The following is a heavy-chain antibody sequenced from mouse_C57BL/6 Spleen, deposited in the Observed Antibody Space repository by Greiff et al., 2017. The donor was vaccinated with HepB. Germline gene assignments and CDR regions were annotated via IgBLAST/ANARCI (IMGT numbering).Heavy chain of an antibody. CDR2: IYPGDGDT. V-gene: IGHV1-82*01. Sequence: QVQLKQSGPELVKPGASVKISCKASGYAFSSSWMNWVKQRPGKGLEWIGRIYPGDGDTNYNGKFKGKATRTADKSSSTAYMQLSSLTSEDAAVYFCAAYYSNHWYFDVWGTGTTVTVSS. D-gene: IGHD2-5*01. CDR1: GYAFSSSW. J-gene: IGHJ1*03. CDR3: AAYYSNHWYFDV.